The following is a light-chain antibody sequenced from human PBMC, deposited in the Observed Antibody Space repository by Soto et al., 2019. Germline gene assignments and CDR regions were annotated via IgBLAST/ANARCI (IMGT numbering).Light chain of an antibody. V-gene: IGLV2-11*01. CDR2: NVS. J-gene: IGLJ3*02. CDR1: TTNVATYNY. CDR3: CSYAGSSNWL. Sequence: QSALTQPLSVSGSPGQSVTISCTGTTTNVATYNYVSWYQHHPGKAPKLIIYNVSERPSGVSDRFSGSKSGNAASLTISGLQAEDEADYYCCSYAGSSNWLFGGGTKVPVL.